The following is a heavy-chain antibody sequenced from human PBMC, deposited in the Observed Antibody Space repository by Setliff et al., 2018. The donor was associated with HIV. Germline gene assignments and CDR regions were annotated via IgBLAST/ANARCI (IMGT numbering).Heavy chain of an antibody. CDR2: IYYSGST. V-gene: IGHV4-59*01. CDR3: ARDRYNYDSSGYSGAFDI. CDR1: SGSISSYY. J-gene: IGHJ3*02. D-gene: IGHD3-22*01. Sequence: SETLSLTCTVSSGSISSYYWTWIRQPPGQGLEWSGYIYYSGSTNYNPSLKSRVTISVDTCKNQFSLKLSSVTAADTAVYYCARDRYNYDSSGYSGAFDIWGQGTMVTVSS.